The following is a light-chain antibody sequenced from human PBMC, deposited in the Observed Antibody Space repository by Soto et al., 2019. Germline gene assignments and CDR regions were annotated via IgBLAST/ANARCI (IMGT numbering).Light chain of an antibody. J-gene: IGKJ1*01. CDR1: QSVSSSY. CDR2: AAS. CDR3: QQYGSSPWT. V-gene: IGKV3-20*01. Sequence: EVVLTHSPATLSLSPGERATLSFSSSQSVSSSYLVWHQQKPGQAPRLLIYAASRRATGIPDRFSGSGSGTDFTLTISRLEPEDFAVYYCQQYGSSPWTFGQGTKVDIK.